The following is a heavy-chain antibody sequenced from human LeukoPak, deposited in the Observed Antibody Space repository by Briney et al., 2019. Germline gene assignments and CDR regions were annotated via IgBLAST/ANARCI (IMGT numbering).Heavy chain of an antibody. CDR1: GFSISPFW. V-gene: IGHV3-7*01. CDR3: ARAGWDYNYFDY. J-gene: IGHJ4*02. CDR2: IRGDGSRL. D-gene: IGHD4-11*01. Sequence: GGSLRLSCGASGFSISPFWMAWFRQAPGKGLEWVANIRGDGSRLYYVDSVKGRFTISRDNAENSLYLQMNSLRAEDTAVYYCARAGWDYNYFDYWGQGTLVTVSS.